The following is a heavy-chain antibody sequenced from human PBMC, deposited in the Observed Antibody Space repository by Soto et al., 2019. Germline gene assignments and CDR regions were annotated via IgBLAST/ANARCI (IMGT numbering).Heavy chain of an antibody. CDR2: IIAILGIA. CDR3: ATSPIVVVPAAPGWFDP. Sequence: SLVKSYCRGSGGTFSSYTISWVRQAPRQGLEWMGRIIAILGIANYAQKFQGRVTITADKSTSTAYMELSSLRSEDTAVYYCATSPIVVVPAAPGWFDPWVQRNRVTVSS. CDR1: GGTFSSYT. V-gene: IGHV1-69*02. J-gene: IGHJ5*02. D-gene: IGHD2-2*01.